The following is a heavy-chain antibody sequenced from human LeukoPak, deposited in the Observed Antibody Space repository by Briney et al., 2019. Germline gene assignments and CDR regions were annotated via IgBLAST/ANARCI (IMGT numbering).Heavy chain of an antibody. CDR1: GFTFTSYA. D-gene: IGHD3-16*01. V-gene: IGHV3-23*01. CDR2: ISASDGST. CDR3: AKRAVSVSATDWFDP. Sequence: PGGSLRLSCTASGFTFTSYAMSWVRQAPGRGLDWVSEISASDGSTYYADSVKGRFTISRDKNTLYLQMNSLRAEDTAVYYCAKRAVSVSATDWFDPWGQGTLVTVSS. J-gene: IGHJ5*02.